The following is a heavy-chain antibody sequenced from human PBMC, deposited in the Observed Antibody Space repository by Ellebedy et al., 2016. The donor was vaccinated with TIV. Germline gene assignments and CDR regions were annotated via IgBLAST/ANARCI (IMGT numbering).Heavy chain of an antibody. CDR1: GGSISTFY. Sequence: MPSETLSLTCNVSGGSISTFYWSWIRPPPGKGLEFIGYIYYIGITNYNPSLESRFAISIDTSENPFSLRLSSVTAADTSVYYCAAYYGGRFDYWGQGTLVTVSS. CDR3: AAYYGGRFDY. CDR2: IYYIGIT. J-gene: IGHJ4*02. V-gene: IGHV4-59*01. D-gene: IGHD4-23*01.